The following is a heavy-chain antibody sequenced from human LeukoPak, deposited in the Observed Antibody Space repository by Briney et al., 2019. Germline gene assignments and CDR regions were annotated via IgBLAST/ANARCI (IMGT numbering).Heavy chain of an antibody. D-gene: IGHD1-26*01. V-gene: IGHV3-74*01. Sequence: GGSLRLSCAASGFNFASNWMHWVRQTPGKGLMWVSRINSGGSGTSYADSVEGRFTISRDNSKNTLYLQMNSLRAEDTAVYYCAPSRGSGSFFDYWGQGTLVTVSS. CDR1: GFNFASNW. CDR2: INSGGSGT. CDR3: APSRGSGSFFDY. J-gene: IGHJ4*02.